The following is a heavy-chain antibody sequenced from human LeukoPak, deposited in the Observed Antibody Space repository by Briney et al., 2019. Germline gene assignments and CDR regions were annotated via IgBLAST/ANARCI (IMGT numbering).Heavy chain of an antibody. CDR2: ISAYNFNT. J-gene: IGHJ4*02. V-gene: IGHV1-18*04. CDR3: GRGSAQPHDY. D-gene: IGHD2-2*01. Sequence: ASVKVSCKASGYTFTGYYMHWVRQAPGQGLEWMGWISAYNFNTNYAQNLQGRVTMTTDTSTSTAYMELTSLRYDDTAVYYCGRGSAQPHDYWGQGTLVTVSS. CDR1: GYTFTGYY.